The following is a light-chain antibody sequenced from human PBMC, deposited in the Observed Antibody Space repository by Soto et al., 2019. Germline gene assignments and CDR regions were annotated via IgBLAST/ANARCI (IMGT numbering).Light chain of an antibody. CDR1: QSISNS. CDR2: KAS. V-gene: IGKV1-5*03. Sequence: DIQMTQSPSTLSASVGDRVTMTCRASQSISNSLAWYQQKPGKAPNLLIYKASSLESGVPSRFSGSGSGTEFTLTISSLQPDDVATYYCRQYVSYPVTFGGGTKVEMK. CDR3: RQYVSYPVT. J-gene: IGKJ4*01.